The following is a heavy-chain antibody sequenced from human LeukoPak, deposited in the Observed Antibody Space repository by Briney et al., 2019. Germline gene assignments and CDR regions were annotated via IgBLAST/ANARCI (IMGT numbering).Heavy chain of an antibody. CDR2: IWYDGSNK. CDR3: ARDFMVTNDSSGFDAFDI. Sequence: GGSLRLSCAASGFTFSSYGMHWVRQAPGKGLEWVAVIWYDGSNKYYADSVKGRFTISRDNSKNTLYLQMNSLRAEDTAVYYCARDFMVTNDSSGFDAFDIWGQGTMVTVSS. D-gene: IGHD3-22*01. V-gene: IGHV3-33*01. J-gene: IGHJ3*02. CDR1: GFTFSSYG.